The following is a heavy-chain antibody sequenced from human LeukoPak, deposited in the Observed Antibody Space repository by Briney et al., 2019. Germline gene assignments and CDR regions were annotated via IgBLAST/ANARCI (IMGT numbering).Heavy chain of an antibody. V-gene: IGHV4-59*01. D-gene: IGHD2-15*01. Sequence: PSETLSLTCTVSGGSITNYYWSWTRQPPGKGLEWIGYIYYSGSTNYNPSLKSRVTISVLTSKNQFSLKLTSVTAADTAVYYCARAVVGGYFDFWGQGTLVTVSS. CDR3: ARAVVGGYFDF. CDR1: GGSITNYY. CDR2: IYYSGST. J-gene: IGHJ4*02.